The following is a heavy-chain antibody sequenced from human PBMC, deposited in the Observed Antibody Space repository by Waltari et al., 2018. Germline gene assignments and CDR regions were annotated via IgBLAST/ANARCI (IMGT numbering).Heavy chain of an antibody. Sequence: QVQLVQSGAEVKKPGSSVKVSCKASGGTFSSYAISWVRQAPGQGLEWMGGIIPIFGTANDEQKFQGRVTITADESTSTAYMELSSLRSEDTAVYYCARSGYSYGFSSEYFDYWGQGTLVTVSS. V-gene: IGHV1-69*01. D-gene: IGHD5-18*01. CDR3: ARSGYSYGFSSEYFDY. CDR1: GGTFSSYA. J-gene: IGHJ4*02. CDR2: IIPIFGTA.